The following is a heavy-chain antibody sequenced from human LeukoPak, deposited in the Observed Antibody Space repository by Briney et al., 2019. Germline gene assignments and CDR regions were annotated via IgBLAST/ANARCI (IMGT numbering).Heavy chain of an antibody. CDR1: GYTLTELS. CDR2: FDPEDGET. D-gene: IGHD5-24*01. V-gene: IGHV1-24*01. Sequence: ASVKVSCKVSGYTLTELSMHWVRQAPGKGLEWMGGFDPEDGETIYAQKFQGRVTITADESTSTAYMELSSLRSEDTAVYYCARSLGHGYNPDYWGQGTLVTVSS. CDR3: ARSLGHGYNPDY. J-gene: IGHJ4*02.